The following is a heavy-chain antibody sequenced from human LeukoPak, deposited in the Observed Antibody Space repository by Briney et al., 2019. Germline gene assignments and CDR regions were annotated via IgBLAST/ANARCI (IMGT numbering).Heavy chain of an antibody. V-gene: IGHV1-46*01. CDR3: ARDKEVRGVILGPYYYYYMDV. Sequence: ASVKVSCKASGYTFTSYYMHWARQAPGQGLEWMGIINPSGGSTSYAQKFQGRVTMTRDMSTSTVYMELSSLRSEDTAVYYCARDKEVRGVILGPYYYYYMDVWGKGTTVTVSS. CDR1: GYTFTSYY. J-gene: IGHJ6*03. D-gene: IGHD3-10*01. CDR2: INPSGGST.